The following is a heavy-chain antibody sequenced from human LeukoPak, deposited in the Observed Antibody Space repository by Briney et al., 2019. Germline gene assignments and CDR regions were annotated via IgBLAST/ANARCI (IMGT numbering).Heavy chain of an antibody. CDR2: IYYSGST. J-gene: IGHJ4*02. Sequence: PSETLSLTCTVSGGSVSSGSYYWSWIRQPPGKGLEWIGYIYYSGSTNYNPSLKSRVTISVDTSKNQFSLKLSSVTAADTAVYYCARADRVVAATFDYWGQGTLVTVSS. CDR3: ARADRVVAATFDY. D-gene: IGHD2-15*01. CDR1: GGSVSSGSYY. V-gene: IGHV4-61*01.